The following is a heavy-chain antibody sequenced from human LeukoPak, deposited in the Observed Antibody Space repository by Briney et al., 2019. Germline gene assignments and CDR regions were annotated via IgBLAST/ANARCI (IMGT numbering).Heavy chain of an antibody. V-gene: IGHV4-59*01. D-gene: IGHD3-10*01. CDR3: ARGGTYYTSGSYLGY. J-gene: IGHJ4*02. Sequence: SETLSLTCTVSGGSISTFYWSWIRQPPGKGLEWIGYIYHRGSATYNPSLKSRVAISLDTSKNQFSLKLSSVTAADTAVYYCARGGTYYTSGSYLGYWGQGTLVTVSS. CDR1: GGSISTFY. CDR2: IYHRGSA.